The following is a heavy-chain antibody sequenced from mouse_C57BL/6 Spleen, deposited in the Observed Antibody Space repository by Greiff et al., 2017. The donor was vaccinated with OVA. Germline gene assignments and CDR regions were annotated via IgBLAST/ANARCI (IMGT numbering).Heavy chain of an antibody. CDR3: ARRRDGNYDAMDY. Sequence: VQLVESGAELARPGASVKMSCKASGYTFTSYTMHWVKQRPGQGLEWIGYINPSSGYTKYNQKFKDKATLTADKSSSTAYMQLSSLTSEDSAVYYCARRRDGNYDAMDYWGQGTSVTVSS. J-gene: IGHJ4*01. D-gene: IGHD2-1*01. CDR1: GYTFTSYT. CDR2: INPSSGYT. V-gene: IGHV1-4*01.